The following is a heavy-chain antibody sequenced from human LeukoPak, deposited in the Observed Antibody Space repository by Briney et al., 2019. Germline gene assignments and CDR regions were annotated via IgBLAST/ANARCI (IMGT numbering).Heavy chain of an antibody. CDR1: GFTFSSYA. CDR3: ARDPLARYCSSTSCFGPFDY. V-gene: IGHV3-30-3*01. D-gene: IGHD2-2*01. CDR2: ISYDGSNK. J-gene: IGHJ4*02. Sequence: GGSLRLSCAASGFTFSSYAMHWVRQAPGKGLEWVAVISYDGSNKYYADSVKGRFTISRDNSKNTLYLQMNSLRAEDTAVYYCARDPLARYCSSTSCFGPFDYWGQGTLVTVSS.